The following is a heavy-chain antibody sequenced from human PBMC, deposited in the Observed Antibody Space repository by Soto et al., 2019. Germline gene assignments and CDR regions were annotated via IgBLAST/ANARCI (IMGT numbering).Heavy chain of an antibody. CDR3: ARDLQADF. J-gene: IGHJ4*02. CDR1: GFTVSSYG. Sequence: SLTLSCAAPGFTVSSYGMHWVRQAPGKGLEWVAVIWYDGSNKYYRDSVKGRFTISRDNSKNTLYLQMNSLRSEDTAVYYCARDLQADFWGQGTLVSGSS. V-gene: IGHV3-33*01. CDR2: IWYDGSNK.